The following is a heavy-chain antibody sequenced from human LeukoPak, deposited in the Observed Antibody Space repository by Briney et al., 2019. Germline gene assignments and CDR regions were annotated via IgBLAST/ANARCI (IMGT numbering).Heavy chain of an antibody. CDR2: INHSGST. CDR1: GGSFSGYY. J-gene: IGHJ5*02. Sequence: PSETLSLTCAVYGGSFSGYYWSWIRQPPGKGLEWIGEINHSGSTNYNPSLKSRVTISVDTSKNQFSLKLSSVTAADTAVYYCARGGNSTVTTEVWFDPWGQGTLVTVSS. CDR3: ARGGNSTVTTEVWFDP. D-gene: IGHD4-17*01. V-gene: IGHV4-34*01.